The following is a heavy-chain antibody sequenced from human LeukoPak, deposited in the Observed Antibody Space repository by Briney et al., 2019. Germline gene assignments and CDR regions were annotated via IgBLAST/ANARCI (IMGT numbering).Heavy chain of an antibody. V-gene: IGHV3-11*05. CDR3: ARDGGSGSSFDY. Sequence: GGSLRLSCAASGFPFSDYYMSWIRQAPGMGLEWLSYISSSGRYTHYADSVKGRFTISRDNAKNSLYLQMNSLRVEDTAVFYCARDGGSGSSFDYWGQGTLVTVSS. CDR2: ISSSGRYT. D-gene: IGHD3-10*01. CDR1: GFPFSDYY. J-gene: IGHJ4*02.